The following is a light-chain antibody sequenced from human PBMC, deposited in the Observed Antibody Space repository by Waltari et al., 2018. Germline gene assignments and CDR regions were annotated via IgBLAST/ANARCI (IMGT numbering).Light chain of an antibody. Sequence: EIVLTQSPATLSLSPGERATLSCRASQSVSSNLAWYQQKHGQAPRLLIYDASNRATGIPARFSGSGSATDFTIPISSLEPEDFAVYYCQQRSNWPLTFGGGTKVEIK. J-gene: IGKJ4*01. CDR1: QSVSSN. V-gene: IGKV3-11*01. CDR3: QQRSNWPLT. CDR2: DAS.